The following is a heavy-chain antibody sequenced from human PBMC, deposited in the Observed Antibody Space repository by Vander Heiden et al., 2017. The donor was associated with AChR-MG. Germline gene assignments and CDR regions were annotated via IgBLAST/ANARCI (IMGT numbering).Heavy chain of an antibody. Sequence: QVQLQQSGPGLVKPSQTLSLTCAISGDSVSSNSAAWNWIRQSPSRGLEWLGRTYYRSKWYNDYAVSVKSRITINPDTSKNQFSLQLNSVTPEDTAVYYCARDLSDFWSGYYGPYYYYYMDVWGKGTTVTVSS. V-gene: IGHV6-1*01. CDR3: ARDLSDFWSGYYGPYYYYYMDV. D-gene: IGHD3-3*01. CDR2: TYYRSKWYN. CDR1: GDSVSSNSAA. J-gene: IGHJ6*03.